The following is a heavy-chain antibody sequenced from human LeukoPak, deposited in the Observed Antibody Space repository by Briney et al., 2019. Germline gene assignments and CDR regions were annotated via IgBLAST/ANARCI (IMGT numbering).Heavy chain of an antibody. V-gene: IGHV3-20*04. Sequence: GGTLRLSCAASGFTFSSYAMHWVRQLPGKGLEWVSGINWNGGSTGYADSVKGRFTISRDNAKNSLFLQMNSLRAEDTALYYCARVVYSSGWYGYFDLWGRGTLVSASS. CDR3: ARVVYSSGWYGYFDL. CDR1: GFTFSSYA. D-gene: IGHD6-19*01. J-gene: IGHJ2*01. CDR2: INWNGGST.